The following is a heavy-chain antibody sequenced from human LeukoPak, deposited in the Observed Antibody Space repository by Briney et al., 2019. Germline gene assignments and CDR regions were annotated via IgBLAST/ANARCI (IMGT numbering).Heavy chain of an antibody. V-gene: IGHV1-2*02. Sequence: ASVKVSCKASEYTFTGNYMHWVRQAPGQGLEWMGWINPNSGGTNYAQKFQGRVTMTRDTSIGTAYMELNRLRSDDTAVYYCARGLYYDSSGGFWDYWGQGTLVTVSS. CDR2: INPNSGGT. D-gene: IGHD3-22*01. CDR3: ARGLYYDSSGGFWDY. J-gene: IGHJ4*02. CDR1: EYTFTGNY.